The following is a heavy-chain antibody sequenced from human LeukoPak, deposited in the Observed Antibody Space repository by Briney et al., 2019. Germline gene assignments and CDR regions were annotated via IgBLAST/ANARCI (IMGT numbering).Heavy chain of an antibody. CDR1: GDSVFSNSS. D-gene: IGHD5-18*01. CDR2: TYYRSKWYN. Sequence: SQTLPLTCAISGDSVFSNSSWNWIRQSPSRGLEWLGRTYYRSKWYNDYGVSVKSRININPDTSKNHFSLHLSSVTPEDSALYYCVRGGQGDGHSADEGFDIWGQGTMVTVS. V-gene: IGHV6-1*01. J-gene: IGHJ3*02. CDR3: VRGGQGDGHSADEGFDI.